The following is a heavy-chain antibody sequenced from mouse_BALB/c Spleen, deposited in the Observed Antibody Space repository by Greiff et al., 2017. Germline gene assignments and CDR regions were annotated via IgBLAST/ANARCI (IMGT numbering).Heavy chain of an antibody. CDR2: ISSGSSTI. V-gene: IGHV5-17*02. CDR3: ARSGKGNYAMDY. D-gene: IGHD3-1*01. J-gene: IGHJ4*01. Sequence: DVMLVESGGGLVQPGGSRKLSCAASGFTFSSFGMHWVRQAPEKGLEWVAYISSGSSTIYYADTVKGRFTISRDNPKNTLFLQMTSLRSEDTAMYYCARSGKGNYAMDYWGQGTSVTVSS. CDR1: GFTFSSFG.